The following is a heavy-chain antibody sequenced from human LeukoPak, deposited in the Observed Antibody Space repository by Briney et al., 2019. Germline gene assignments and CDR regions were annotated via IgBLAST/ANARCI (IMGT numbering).Heavy chain of an antibody. V-gene: IGHV3-30*02. CDR1: RFTFSSYG. CDR2: IRYDGSNK. Sequence: GGSLRLSCVASRFTFSSYGMHWVRQAPGKGLEWVAFIRYDGSNKYYADSVKGRFTISRDNSKNTLYLQMNSLRAEDTAVYYCAKLLVRGVIDYWGQGTLVTVSS. J-gene: IGHJ4*02. D-gene: IGHD3-10*02. CDR3: AKLLVRGVIDY.